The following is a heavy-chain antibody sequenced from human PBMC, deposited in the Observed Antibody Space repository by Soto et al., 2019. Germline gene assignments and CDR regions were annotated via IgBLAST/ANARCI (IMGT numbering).Heavy chain of an antibody. Sequence: SVKVSCKASGGTFSSYTISWVRQAPGQGLEWMGRIIPILGIANYTQKFQGRVTITADKSTSTAYMELSSLRSEDTAVYYCARAPCSSTSCDSYYYYYGMDVWGQGTTVTSP. CDR3: ARAPCSSTSCDSYYYYYGMDV. V-gene: IGHV1-69*02. CDR1: GGTFSSYT. CDR2: IIPILGIA. D-gene: IGHD2-2*01. J-gene: IGHJ6*02.